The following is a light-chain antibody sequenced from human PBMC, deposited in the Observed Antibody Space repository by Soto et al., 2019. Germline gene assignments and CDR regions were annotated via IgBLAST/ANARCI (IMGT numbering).Light chain of an antibody. CDR3: QQGYNFPRA. V-gene: IGKV1-12*01. CDR2: PAS. CDR1: QPISSW. J-gene: IGKJ1*01. Sequence: DIQMTQSPSSISASVGDRVTITCRASQPISSWLAWYQQVPGQAPYLLIYPASTLQSGVPSRFSGSGAGTDFTLTINSLQPEDVATYYCQQGYNFPRAFGQGTRVEI.